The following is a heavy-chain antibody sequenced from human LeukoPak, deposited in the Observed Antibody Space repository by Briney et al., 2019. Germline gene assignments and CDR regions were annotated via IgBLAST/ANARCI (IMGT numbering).Heavy chain of an antibody. CDR1: GGSISSSSYY. Sequence: SETLSLTCSVSGGSISSSSYYWGWIRQPPGKGLEWIGSIYYSGSTYYNPYLKSRVTISVDTSKNQFSLKLSSVTAADTAVYYCARAFGVLRYFDWLGPGRYYYMDVWGKGTTVTVSS. V-gene: IGHV4-39*07. CDR3: ARAFGVLRYFDWLGPGRYYYMDV. D-gene: IGHD3-9*01. CDR2: IYYSGST. J-gene: IGHJ6*03.